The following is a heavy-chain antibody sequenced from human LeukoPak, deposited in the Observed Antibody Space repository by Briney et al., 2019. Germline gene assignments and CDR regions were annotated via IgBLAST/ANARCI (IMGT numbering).Heavy chain of an antibody. V-gene: IGHV4-4*02. Sequence: PSGTLSLTCAVSGGSISSSNWWSWVRQPPGKGLEWIGEIYHSGSTNYNPSLKSRVTISVDKSKNQFSLKLSSVTAADTAVYYCARALWYSSSSNWFDPWGQGTLVTVSS. CDR1: GGSISSSNW. D-gene: IGHD6-13*01. CDR2: IYHSGST. J-gene: IGHJ5*02. CDR3: ARALWYSSSSNWFDP.